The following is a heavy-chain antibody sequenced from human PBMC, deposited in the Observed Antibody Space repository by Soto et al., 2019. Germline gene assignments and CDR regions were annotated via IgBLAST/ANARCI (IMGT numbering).Heavy chain of an antibody. CDR1: GGSISSSSYY. J-gene: IGHJ4*02. V-gene: IGHV4-39*01. CDR3: ARFYTETLRYFDWLFPDY. Sequence: QLQLQESGPGLVKPSETLSLTCTVSGGSISSSSYYWGWIRQPPGKGLEWIGSIYYSGSTYYNPSLKSRVTLSVDTSKNQFALKLSSVTAADTAVYYCARFYTETLRYFDWLFPDYWGQGTLVTVSS. D-gene: IGHD3-9*01. CDR2: IYYSGST.